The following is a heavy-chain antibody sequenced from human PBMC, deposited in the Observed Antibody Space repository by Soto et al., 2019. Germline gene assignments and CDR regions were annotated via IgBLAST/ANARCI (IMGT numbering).Heavy chain of an antibody. CDR3: ARERPQMIPGGIFLDY. D-gene: IGHD2-15*01. CDR1: GFTFSSYG. J-gene: IGHJ4*02. Sequence: QVQLMESGGGVVQPGRSLRLSCAASGFTFSSYGMHWVRQAPGKGLEWVAVIWYDGSNKYYADSVKGRFTISRDNSKNTLYLQMNSLRAEDTAVYYCARERPQMIPGGIFLDYWGQGTLVTVSS. CDR2: IWYDGSNK. V-gene: IGHV3-33*01.